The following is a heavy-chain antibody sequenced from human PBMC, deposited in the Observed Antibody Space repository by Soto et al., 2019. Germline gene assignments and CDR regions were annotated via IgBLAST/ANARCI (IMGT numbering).Heavy chain of an antibody. CDR2: IWYDGSNK. V-gene: IGHV3-33*01. CDR1: GFTFSSYG. Sequence: GSLRLSCAASGFTFSSYGMHWVRQAPGKGLEWVAVIWYDGSNKYYADSVKGRFTISRDNSKNTLYLQMNSLRAEDTAVYYCARDQAGWTNWFDPWGQGTLVTVSS. D-gene: IGHD6-19*01. CDR3: ARDQAGWTNWFDP. J-gene: IGHJ5*02.